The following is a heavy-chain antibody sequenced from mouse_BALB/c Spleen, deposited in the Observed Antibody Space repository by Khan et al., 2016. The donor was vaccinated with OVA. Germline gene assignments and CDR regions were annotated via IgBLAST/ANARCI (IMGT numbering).Heavy chain of an antibody. CDR1: GYTFTDYY. Sequence: QMQLEESGAELARPGASVNLSCKASGYTFTDYYINWMRQRTGQGLEWIGEISPGSDNTDYNEKFKGKATLTVDKSSSTAYMQLSSLTSEDSAVYFCAREGAAWFPYWGQGTLVTVSA. CDR3: AREGAAWFPY. CDR2: ISPGSDNT. J-gene: IGHJ3*01. V-gene: IGHV1-77*01.